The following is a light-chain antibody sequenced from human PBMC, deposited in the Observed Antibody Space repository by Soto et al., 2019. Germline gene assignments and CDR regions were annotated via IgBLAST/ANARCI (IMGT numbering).Light chain of an antibody. CDR3: QQRSNWPMYT. Sequence: EIVLTQSPATLSLSPGERATLSCRASQSVSSYLAWYQQKPGQAPRLLIYDASKRATTIPARFSGSGSGTDFTLTISSLEPEDFAVYYCQQRSNWPMYTFGQGTKLEIK. J-gene: IGKJ2*01. V-gene: IGKV3-11*01. CDR1: QSVSSY. CDR2: DAS.